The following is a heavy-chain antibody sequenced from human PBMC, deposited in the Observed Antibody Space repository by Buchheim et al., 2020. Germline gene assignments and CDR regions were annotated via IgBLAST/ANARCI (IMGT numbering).Heavy chain of an antibody. Sequence: QVQLVESGGGVVQPGRSLRLSCAASGFTLSSYDMHWVRQAPGKGLERVAIISYDGNNKYYADSVKGRFTISRDNSKNTLYLQMNSLRVEDTAVYYCAKPMYSSSAGGAGNYYFDYWGQGTL. CDR2: ISYDGNNK. CDR1: GFTLSSYD. CDR3: AKPMYSSSAGGAGNYYFDY. V-gene: IGHV3-30*18. J-gene: IGHJ4*02. D-gene: IGHD6-6*01.